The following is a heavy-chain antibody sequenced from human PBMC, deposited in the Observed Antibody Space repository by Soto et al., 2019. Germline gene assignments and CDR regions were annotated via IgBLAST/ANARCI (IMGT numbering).Heavy chain of an antibody. V-gene: IGHV1-3*01. Sequence: QVQRVQSGAELKKPGASGNISCTASGFTFSDNLITWVRQVPGQGLEGRGWLNPDTVNTRYSETFQGRVTISRHPAASIAYLELSGLENDDTALYFGARDIQSVGPRANDAFDVWGQGTLITVSS. CDR3: ARDIQSVGPRANDAFDV. CDR2: LNPDTVNT. J-gene: IGHJ3*01. D-gene: IGHD5-18*01. CDR1: GFTFSDNL.